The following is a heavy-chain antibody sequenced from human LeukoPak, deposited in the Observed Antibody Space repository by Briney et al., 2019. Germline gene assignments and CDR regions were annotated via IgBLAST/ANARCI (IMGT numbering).Heavy chain of an antibody. CDR2: INPSGGST. CDR3: ARFAVHRRITVAGQFGLDY. D-gene: IGHD6-19*01. Sequence: GASVKVSCKASGYIFTSHNIYWVRQAPGQGLEWMGIINPSGGSTNYAQKFQGRVTMTRDTSTSTVYMELSSLRSEDTAVYYCARFAVHRRITVAGQFGLDYWGQGTLVSVSS. CDR1: GYIFTSHN. J-gene: IGHJ4*02. V-gene: IGHV1-46*01.